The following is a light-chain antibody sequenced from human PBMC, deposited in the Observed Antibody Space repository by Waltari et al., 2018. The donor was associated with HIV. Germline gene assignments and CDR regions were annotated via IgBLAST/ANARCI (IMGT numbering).Light chain of an antibody. V-gene: IGKV1-5*03. CDR3: QESLTFT. J-gene: IGKJ3*01. Sequence: DIQVTQSPSTLSASAGASVTITCRASQSLGIWLAWYQQKPGKAPTLLIYKTSTLEIGVPSRFSGSRSGTEFTLTINSLEPDDFATYYCQESLTFTFGPGTKVDL. CDR2: KTS. CDR1: QSLGIW.